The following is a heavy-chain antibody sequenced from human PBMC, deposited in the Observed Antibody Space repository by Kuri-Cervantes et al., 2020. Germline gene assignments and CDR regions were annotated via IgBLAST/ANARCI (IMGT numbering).Heavy chain of an antibody. CDR3: AKDGGIANYYGSGSTLDY. Sequence: GESLKISCAASGFTFSRYWMHWVRQAPGKGLEWVAFIRYDGSNQYYADSVKGRFTVSRDISKNTLYLQMNSLRPEDTAVYYCAKDGGIANYYGSGSTLDYWGQGTLVTVSS. CDR1: GFTFSRYW. D-gene: IGHD3-10*01. J-gene: IGHJ4*01. V-gene: IGHV3-30*02. CDR2: IRYDGSNQ.